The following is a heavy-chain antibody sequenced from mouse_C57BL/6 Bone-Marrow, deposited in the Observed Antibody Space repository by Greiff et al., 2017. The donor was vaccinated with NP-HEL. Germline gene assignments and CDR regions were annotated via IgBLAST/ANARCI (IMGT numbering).Heavy chain of an antibody. CDR3: VRQLRLHYAMDY. J-gene: IGHJ4*01. CDR2: IRSKSNNYAT. D-gene: IGHD3-2*02. V-gene: IGHV10-1*01. CDR1: GFSFNTYA. Sequence: EVKLVESGGGLVQPKGSLKLSCAASGFSFNTYAMNWVRQAPGKGLEWVARIRSKSNNYATYYADSVKDRFTISRDDSESMLYLQMNNLKTEDTAMYYCVRQLRLHYAMDYWGQGTSVTVSS.